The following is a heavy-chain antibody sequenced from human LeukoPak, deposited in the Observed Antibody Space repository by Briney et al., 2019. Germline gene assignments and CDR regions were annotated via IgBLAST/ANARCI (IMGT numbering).Heavy chain of an antibody. J-gene: IGHJ6*02. CDR1: GYTFTSYY. Sequence: ASVKVSCKASGYTFTSYYMHWVRQAPGQGLEWMGIINPSGGSTSYAQKFQGRVTMTRDTSTSTVYMELSSLRSEDTAVYYCAREGYSSDYYYGMDVWGQGTTVNVSS. CDR2: INPSGGST. CDR3: AREGYSSDYYYGMDV. D-gene: IGHD6-25*01. V-gene: IGHV1-46*01.